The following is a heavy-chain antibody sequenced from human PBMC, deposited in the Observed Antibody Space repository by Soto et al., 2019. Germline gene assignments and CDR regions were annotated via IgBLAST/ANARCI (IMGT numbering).Heavy chain of an antibody. J-gene: IGHJ4*02. CDR2: IYYSGYN. D-gene: IGHD4-4*01. Sequence: QVQLQESGPGLVKPSQTLSLTCTVSGGSISSGDYKWSWIRQPPGKGLEWIGYIYYSGYNYNNPSLKSRVTMSVDTSKKLFSLKLSSVTAAYTAVYYCARSDNYVPFEYWGQGTLVTVSS. V-gene: IGHV4-30-4*01. CDR1: GGSISSGDYK. CDR3: ARSDNYVPFEY.